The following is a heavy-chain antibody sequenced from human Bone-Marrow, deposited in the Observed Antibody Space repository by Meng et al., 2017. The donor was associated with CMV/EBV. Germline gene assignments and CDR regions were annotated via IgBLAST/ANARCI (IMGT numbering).Heavy chain of an antibody. J-gene: IGHJ6*02. CDR3: ARPYEGGGAGEWFDYYGMDV. D-gene: IGHD3-3*01. CDR2: MNPNSGNT. CDR1: GYTFTSYD. V-gene: IGHV1-8*01. Sequence: ASVKVSCKASGYTFTSYDINWVRQATGQGLEWMGWMNPNSGNTGYAQKFQGRVTMTRDTSTSTVYMELSSLRSEDTAVYYCARPYEGGGAGEWFDYYGMDVWGQGTTVTVSS.